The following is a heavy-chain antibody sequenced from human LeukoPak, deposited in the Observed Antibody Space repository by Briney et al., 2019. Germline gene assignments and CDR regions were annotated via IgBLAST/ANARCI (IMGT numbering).Heavy chain of an antibody. CDR2: FDPEDGET. CDR1: GYTLTELS. Sequence: ASVKVSCKVSGYTLTELSMHWVRQAPGKGLEWMGGFDPEDGETIYAQKFQGRVTMTEDTSTDTAYMELSSLRSEDTAVYYCATQAYCGGDCYAPYYFDYWGQGTLVTVSP. D-gene: IGHD2-21*02. V-gene: IGHV1-24*01. CDR3: ATQAYCGGDCYAPYYFDY. J-gene: IGHJ4*02.